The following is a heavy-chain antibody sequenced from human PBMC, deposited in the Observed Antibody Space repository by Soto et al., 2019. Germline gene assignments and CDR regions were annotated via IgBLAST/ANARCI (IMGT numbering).Heavy chain of an antibody. CDR1: GGTFSTYA. CDR2: IIPMFGTA. V-gene: IGHV1-69*12. Sequence: VQLVQSGAEVKKPESSVKVSCKAPGGTFSTYAISWVRQAPGQGLEWMGGIIPMFGTANYAQRFQDRVTITADESTNTVYMEPSSLRSEDTAVYFCASGIQLWLRRINNGYSGWGQGPLVTVSS. CDR3: ASGIQLWLRRINNGYSG. D-gene: IGHD5-18*01. J-gene: IGHJ4*02.